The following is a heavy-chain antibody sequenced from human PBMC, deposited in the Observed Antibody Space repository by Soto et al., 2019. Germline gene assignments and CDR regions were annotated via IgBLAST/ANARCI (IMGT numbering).Heavy chain of an antibody. V-gene: IGHV3-33*01. J-gene: IGHJ6*03. CDR3: ARSPEPYYYYMDV. CDR2: IWYDGSNK. Sequence: GGSLRLSCAASGFTFSSYGMHWVRQAPGKGLEWVAVIWYDGSNKYYADSVKGRFTISRDNSKNTLYLQMNSLRAEDTAVYYCARSPEPYYYYMDVWGKGTTVTVSS. CDR1: GFTFSSYG.